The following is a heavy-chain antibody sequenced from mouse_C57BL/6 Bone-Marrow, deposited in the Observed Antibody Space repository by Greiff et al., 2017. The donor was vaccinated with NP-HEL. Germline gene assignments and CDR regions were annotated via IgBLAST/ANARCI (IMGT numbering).Heavy chain of an antibody. V-gene: IGHV1-81*01. J-gene: IGHJ1*03. CDR2: IYPRSGNT. CDR3: ARLSYGSSYNGYFDV. CDR1: GYTFTSYG. D-gene: IGHD1-1*01. Sequence: QVQLQQSGAELARPGASVKLSCKASGYTFTSYGISWVKQRTGQGLEWIGEIYPRSGNTYYNEKFKGKATLTADKSSSTAYMELRSLTSEDSAVYFCARLSYGSSYNGYFDVWGTGTTVTVSS.